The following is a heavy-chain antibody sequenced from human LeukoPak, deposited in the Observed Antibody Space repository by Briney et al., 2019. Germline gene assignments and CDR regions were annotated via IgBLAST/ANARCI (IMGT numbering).Heavy chain of an antibody. J-gene: IGHJ4*02. V-gene: IGHV3-23*01. CDR3: AEGGSGWSRDYFDY. D-gene: IGHD6-19*01. CDR2: ISNGASTT. CDR1: GFTFSSYG. Sequence: PGGSLRLSCAASGFTFSSYGMSWVRQAPGKGLEWVSSISNGASTTYYADSVKGRFTISRDNSKNTLYLQMKSLRAEDTAAYYCAEGGSGWSRDYFDYWGQGTLITVSS.